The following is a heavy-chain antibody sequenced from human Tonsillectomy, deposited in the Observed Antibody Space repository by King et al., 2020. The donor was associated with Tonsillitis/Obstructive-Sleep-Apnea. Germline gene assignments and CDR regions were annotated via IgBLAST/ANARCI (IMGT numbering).Heavy chain of an antibody. CDR2: ISWDGGST. CDR1: GFTFDDYT. CDR3: AKDMGAYSGYDSAPDY. J-gene: IGHJ4*02. D-gene: IGHD5-12*01. Sequence: VQLVESGGVVVQPGGSLRLSCAASGFTFDDYTMHWVRQVPGKGLEWVSLISWDGGSTYYADSVKGRFTISRDNSKNSLYLQMNSLITEDTALYYCAKDMGAYSGYDSAPDYWGQGTLVTVSS. V-gene: IGHV3-43*01.